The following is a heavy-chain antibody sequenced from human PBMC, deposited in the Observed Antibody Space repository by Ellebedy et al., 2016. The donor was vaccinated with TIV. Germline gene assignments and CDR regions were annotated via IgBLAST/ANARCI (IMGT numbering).Heavy chain of an antibody. Sequence: SGPTLVKPTQTLTLTCTFSGFSLITSGVGVGWIRQPPGKALEWLAFVYWDDDNRYNPFLRSRLTVTKDTSKNRVVLTVTNVDPMDTATYFCAHRQTLSGSWNFGSFDYWGQGSLVTVSS. V-gene: IGHV2-5*02. CDR3: AHRQTLSGSWNFGSFDY. J-gene: IGHJ4*02. CDR1: GFSLITSGVG. CDR2: VYWDDDN. D-gene: IGHD1-26*01.